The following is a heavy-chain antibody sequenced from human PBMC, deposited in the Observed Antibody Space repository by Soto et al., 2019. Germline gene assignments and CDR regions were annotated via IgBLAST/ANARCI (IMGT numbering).Heavy chain of an antibody. CDR3: ATVNVYYDSSGYYWDYFDY. D-gene: IGHD3-22*01. V-gene: IGHV1-24*01. Sequence: ASVKVSCKVSGYTLTELSMHWVRQAPGKGLEWMGGFDPEDGETIYAQKFQGRVTMTVDTSTDTAYMELSSLRSEDTAVYYCATVNVYYDSSGYYWDYFDYWGQGTQVTVSS. CDR2: FDPEDGET. J-gene: IGHJ4*02. CDR1: GYTLTELS.